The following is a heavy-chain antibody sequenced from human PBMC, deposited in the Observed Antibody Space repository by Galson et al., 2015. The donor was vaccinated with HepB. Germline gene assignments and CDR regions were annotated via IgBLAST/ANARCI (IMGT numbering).Heavy chain of an antibody. J-gene: IGHJ5*02. V-gene: IGHV3-21*01. CDR3: ASGGPTLVPAAIISWFDP. CDR2: ISSSSDYI. D-gene: IGHD2-2*02. Sequence: SLRLSCAASGFTFSSYTMNWVRQAPGKGLEWLSSISSSSDYIHYADSVKGRFTISRDNAKNSLYLQMNSLRAEDTAVYYCASGGPTLVPAAIISWFDPWGQGTLVTVSS. CDR1: GFTFSSYT.